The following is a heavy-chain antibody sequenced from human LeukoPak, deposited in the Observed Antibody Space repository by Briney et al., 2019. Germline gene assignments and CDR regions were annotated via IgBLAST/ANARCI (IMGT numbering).Heavy chain of an antibody. CDR2: INPSGGST. V-gene: IGHV1-46*01. J-gene: IGHJ4*02. CDR3: ARDYGDYAPLDY. CDR1: GYTFTSYY. Sequence: ASVKVSCKASGYTFTSYYMHWVRQAPGQGLEWMGLINPSGGSTSYAQKFQGRVTMTRDTSTSTVYMELSSLRSEDTAVYYCARDYGDYAPLDYWGQGTLVTVSS. D-gene: IGHD4-17*01.